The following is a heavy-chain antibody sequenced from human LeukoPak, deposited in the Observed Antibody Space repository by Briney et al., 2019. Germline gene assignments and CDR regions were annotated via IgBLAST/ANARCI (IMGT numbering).Heavy chain of an antibody. Sequence: GGSLRLSCAASGFTVSSTYMSWVRQAPGKGLEWVSVINSGSSTYYADSVKGRFTISRDNAKNSLFLQMNSLRAEDTAVYYCARAVAAAGLFDYWGQGTLVTVSS. V-gene: IGHV3-53*01. D-gene: IGHD6-13*01. CDR2: INSGSST. CDR1: GFTVSSTY. J-gene: IGHJ4*02. CDR3: ARAVAAAGLFDY.